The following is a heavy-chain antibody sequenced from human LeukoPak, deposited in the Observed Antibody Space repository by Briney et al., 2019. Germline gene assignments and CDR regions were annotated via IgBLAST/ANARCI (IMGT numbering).Heavy chain of an antibody. D-gene: IGHD3-10*01. CDR1: GFTFSSYW. CDR2: IKQDGSEK. V-gene: IGHV3-7*01. CDR3: ARDRFGELLGAFDI. Sequence: GGSLRLSCAASGFTFSSYWMSWVRQAPGKGLEWVAYIKQDGSEKYYVDSVKGRFTISRDNAKNSLYLQMNSLRAEDTAVYYCARDRFGELLGAFDIWGQGTMVTVSS. J-gene: IGHJ3*02.